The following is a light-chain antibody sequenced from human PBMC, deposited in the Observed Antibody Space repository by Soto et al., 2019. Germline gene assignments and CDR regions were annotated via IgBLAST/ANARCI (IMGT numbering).Light chain of an antibody. CDR2: DVS. V-gene: IGKV1-5*01. CDR1: QNISTS. J-gene: IGKJ1*01. Sequence: DIQLTQSPSTLSASVGDSVTMTCRASQNISTSLAWYQHKPGKAPTLLMFDVSNLESGAPSRFSGSGSGTEFTLTISSLHSDDFATYYCQQYDYSRTFGQGTKVDI. CDR3: QQYDYSRT.